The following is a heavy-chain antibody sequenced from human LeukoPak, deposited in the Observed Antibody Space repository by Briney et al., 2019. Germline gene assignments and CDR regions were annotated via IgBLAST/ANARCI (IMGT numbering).Heavy chain of an antibody. V-gene: IGHV3-53*01. J-gene: IGHJ3*02. Sequence: GGSLRLSCAASGFTVSSNYMSWVRQAPGKGLEWVSVIYSGGSTYYADSVKGRFIISRDNSKNTLYLQTNSLRAEDTAVYYCASEGSVAGTREDAFDIWGQGTMVTVSS. CDR1: GFTVSSNY. CDR2: IYSGGST. CDR3: ASEGSVAGTREDAFDI. D-gene: IGHD6-19*01.